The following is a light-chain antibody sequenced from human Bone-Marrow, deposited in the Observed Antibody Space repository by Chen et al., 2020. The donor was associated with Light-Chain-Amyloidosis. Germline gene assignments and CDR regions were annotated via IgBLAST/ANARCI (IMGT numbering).Light chain of an antibody. CDR2: EVT. CDR3: SSYTITNTLV. V-gene: IGLV2-14*01. Sequence: QSALTQPASVSGSPGQSITISCTGTSSDVGGDNHVSWYQQHPAKAPKLMIYEVTNRPSWVPDRFSGSKSDNTASLTISGLQTEDEADYFCSSYTITNTLVFGSGTRVTV. J-gene: IGLJ1*01. CDR1: SSDVGGDNH.